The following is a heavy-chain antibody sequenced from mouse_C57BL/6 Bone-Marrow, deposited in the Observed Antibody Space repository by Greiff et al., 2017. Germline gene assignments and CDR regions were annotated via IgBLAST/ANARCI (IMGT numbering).Heavy chain of an antibody. CDR3: ARGDYDEGNAMDY. Sequence: SGPELVKPGASVKISCKASGYSFTGYYMNWVKQSPEKSLEWIGEINPSTGGTTYNQKFKAKATLTVDKSSSTAYMQLKSLTSEDSAVYYCARGDYDEGNAMDYWGQGTSVTVSS. J-gene: IGHJ4*01. V-gene: IGHV1-42*01. CDR1: GYSFTGYY. D-gene: IGHD2-4*01. CDR2: INPSTGGT.